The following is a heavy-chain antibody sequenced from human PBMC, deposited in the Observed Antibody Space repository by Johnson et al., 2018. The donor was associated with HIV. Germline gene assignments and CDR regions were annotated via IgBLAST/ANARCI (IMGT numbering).Heavy chain of an antibody. V-gene: IGHV3-33*08. J-gene: IGHJ3*02. CDR2: MWYDGSHL. D-gene: IGHD5-18*01. CDR1: GFTFSDYY. CDR3: TRDRIQIWSYVGSFDT. Sequence: VQLVESGGGLVKPGGSTRLSCAASGFTFSDYYMSWIRQAPGKGLEWVAIMWYDGSHLGCADSVKDRCTISRDVSKNTVYLQMSSLKPEDTAVYYCTRDRIQIWSYVGSFDTWGPGALVTVSS.